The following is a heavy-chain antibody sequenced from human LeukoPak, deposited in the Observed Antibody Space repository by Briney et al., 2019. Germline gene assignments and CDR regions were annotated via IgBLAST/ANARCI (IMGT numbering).Heavy chain of an antibody. CDR3: AKEPRFVLQGFDS. J-gene: IGHJ4*02. Sequence: PGGSLRLSCAASGFTFSNFGMHWVRQAPGKGLEWVAFIRFDGSNKYYADSVKGRFTISRDNSKSSLYLQMNSLRPEDTAVYYCAKEPRFVLQGFDSWGQGTLVTVSS. CDR2: IRFDGSNK. V-gene: IGHV3-30*02. D-gene: IGHD3-10*01. CDR1: GFTFSNFG.